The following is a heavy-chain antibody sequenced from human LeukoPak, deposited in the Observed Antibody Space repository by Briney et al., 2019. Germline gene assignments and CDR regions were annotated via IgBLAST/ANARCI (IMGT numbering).Heavy chain of an antibody. CDR2: IGTAGDT. Sequence: GGSLRLSCAASGFTFSSYDMHWVRQATGKGLEWVSAIGTAGDTYYPGSVKGRFTISRENAKNSLYLQMISLRAGDTAVYYCARGAAAGGYYYYGMDVWGQGTTVTVSS. J-gene: IGHJ6*02. V-gene: IGHV3-13*01. CDR3: ARGAAAGGYYYYGMDV. CDR1: GFTFSSYD. D-gene: IGHD6-13*01.